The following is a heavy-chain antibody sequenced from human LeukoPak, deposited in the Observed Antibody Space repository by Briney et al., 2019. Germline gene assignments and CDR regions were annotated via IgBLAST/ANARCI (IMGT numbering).Heavy chain of an antibody. CDR1: GGSLSSGGYS. J-gene: IGHJ4*02. V-gene: IGHV3-23*01. CDR3: AKDGGLWVSAHWGDS. Sequence: PSENLSLTCAVSGGSLSSGGYSWSWIRQPPGKGLEWVSTITTSDGNTYYADSVKGRFTVSRDNSMNTLFLQMNSLRAEDTAVYYCAKDGGLWVSAHWGDSWGRGTLVTVSS. D-gene: IGHD7-27*01. CDR2: ITTSDGNT.